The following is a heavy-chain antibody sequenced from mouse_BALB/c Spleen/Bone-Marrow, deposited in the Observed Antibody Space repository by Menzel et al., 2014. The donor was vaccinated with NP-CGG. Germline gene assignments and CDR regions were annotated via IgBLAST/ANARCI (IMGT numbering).Heavy chain of an antibody. CDR2: INPGSGST. CDR1: GYAFTDYL. J-gene: IGHJ2*01. D-gene: IGHD2-3*01. CDR3: ARYDGYFDY. V-gene: IGHV1-54*01. Sequence: QVQLQQSGAELVRPGTSVKVSCKASGYAFTDYLMEWLKQRPGQGLEWIGVINPGSGSTNYNEKFKDKATLTADKSSSTAYMQLSSLTSDDSAVYFCARYDGYFDYWGQGPILTAS.